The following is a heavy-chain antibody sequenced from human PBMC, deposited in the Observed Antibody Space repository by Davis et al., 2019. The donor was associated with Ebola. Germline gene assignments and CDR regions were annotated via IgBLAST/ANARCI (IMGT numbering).Heavy chain of an antibody. CDR3: ARAPSYRSSKWDWLDP. J-gene: IGHJ5*02. CDR2: MNPNSGNT. D-gene: IGHD1-26*01. CDR1: GYTFTTYD. V-gene: IGHV1-8*01. Sequence: ASVKVSCKASGYTFTTYDINWVRQATGQGLEWMGWMNPNSGNTGYAQKFQGRVTMTRNTSISTAYMELSSLRFEDTAVYYCARAPSYRSSKWDWLDPWGQGTLVTVSS.